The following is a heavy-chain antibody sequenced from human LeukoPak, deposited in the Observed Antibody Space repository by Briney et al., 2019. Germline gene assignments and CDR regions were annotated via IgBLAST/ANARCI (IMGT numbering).Heavy chain of an antibody. CDR2: IYNSGST. CDR1: GGSISSSTYY. Sequence: SETLSLTCTVSGGSISSSTYYWVWIRQPPGKGLEWIGSIYNSGSTHYNRSLRGRVTISLDMSKNHFSLSLSSVTAADSAVYYCAKGYSSSYYYFHYWGQGTLVTFSS. CDR3: AKGYSSSYYYFHY. J-gene: IGHJ4*02. V-gene: IGHV4-39*02. D-gene: IGHD6-13*01.